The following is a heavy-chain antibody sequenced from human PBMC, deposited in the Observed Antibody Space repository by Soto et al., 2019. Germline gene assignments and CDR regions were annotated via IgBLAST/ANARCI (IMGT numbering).Heavy chain of an antibody. CDR2: IHYSGST. V-gene: IGHV4-39*01. CDR3: ANGVRFGELLYYFDY. J-gene: IGHJ4*02. CDR1: GGSISSSSYY. D-gene: IGHD3-10*01. Sequence: SETLSLTCTVSGGSISSSSYYWGWIRQPPGKGLEWIGSIHYSGSTYYNPSLKSRVTISVDTSKNQFSLKLSSLTAADTAVYYCANGVRFGELLYYFDYWGQGTLVTVSS.